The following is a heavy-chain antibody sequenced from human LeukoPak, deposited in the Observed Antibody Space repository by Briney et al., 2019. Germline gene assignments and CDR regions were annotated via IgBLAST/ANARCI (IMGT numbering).Heavy chain of an antibody. Sequence: GGSLRLSCAASGFTFSNYAMSWVRQAPGRGLEWVSTISNSGAGTYYADSVKGRFTISRDNSKDTLYLQMNSLRAEDTAVYYCAKEPYYDSSGYPGDYFDYWGQGTLVTVSS. V-gene: IGHV3-23*01. CDR3: AKEPYYDSSGYPGDYFDY. J-gene: IGHJ4*02. CDR1: GFTFSNYA. CDR2: ISNSGAGT. D-gene: IGHD3-22*01.